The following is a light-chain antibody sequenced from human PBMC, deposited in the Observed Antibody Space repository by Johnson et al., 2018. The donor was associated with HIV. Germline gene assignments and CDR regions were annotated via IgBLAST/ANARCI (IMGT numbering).Light chain of an antibody. CDR2: DNN. J-gene: IGLJ1*01. CDR1: SSNIGNNY. V-gene: IGLV1-51*01. CDR3: GTWDSSLSAGKV. Sequence: QSVLTQPPSVSAAPGQKVTISCSGSSSNIGNNYVSWYQQLPGTAPRIVTYDNNKRPSGIPDRFSGSKSGTSATRGITGLPPGDEADYYCGTWDSSLSAGKVFGTGTKVTVL.